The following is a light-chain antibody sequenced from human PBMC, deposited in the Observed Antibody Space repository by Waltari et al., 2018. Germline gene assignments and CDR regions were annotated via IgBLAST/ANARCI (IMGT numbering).Light chain of an antibody. CDR2: AAS. Sequence: DIQMTRSPSSVSESVGDRVTITCRASQDISNWLAWFQQKPGKAPKLLISAASSLQTGVPETLSGSGSPTEFTLTIHRLRPDDFGTYSWQQARSFPITFGPGTKVD. CDR1: QDISNW. CDR3: QQARSFPIT. J-gene: IGKJ3*01. V-gene: IGKV1-12*01.